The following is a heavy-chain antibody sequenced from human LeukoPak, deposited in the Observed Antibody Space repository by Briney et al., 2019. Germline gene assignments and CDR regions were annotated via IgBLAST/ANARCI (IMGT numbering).Heavy chain of an antibody. D-gene: IGHD4-17*01. CDR2: IYYSGST. Sequence: SETLSLTCTVSGGSISSYYWSWIRQPPGKGLEWIGYIYYSGSTNYNPSLKSRVTISVDTSKNQFSLKLSSVTAADTAVYYCARDGLHYGSAGPYYYGMDVWGQGTTVTVSS. CDR3: ARDGLHYGSAGPYYYGMDV. CDR1: GGSISSYY. V-gene: IGHV4-59*01. J-gene: IGHJ6*02.